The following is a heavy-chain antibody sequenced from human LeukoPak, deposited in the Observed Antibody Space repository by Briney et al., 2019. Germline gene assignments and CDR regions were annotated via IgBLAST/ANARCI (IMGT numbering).Heavy chain of an antibody. D-gene: IGHD5-24*01. CDR1: GGSITTYD. CDR3: ARVLRQGERLQLPARGYYYYYYMDV. J-gene: IGHJ6*03. Sequence: PSETLSLTCTVSGGSITTYDWSWSWVRQPPGRGLEWIGYMSYSGSTTYNPSLESRVTIAVDTSENQFSLKLSSVTAADTAVYYCARVLRQGERLQLPARGYYYYYYMDVWGKGTTVTVSS. CDR2: MSYSGST. V-gene: IGHV4-59*01.